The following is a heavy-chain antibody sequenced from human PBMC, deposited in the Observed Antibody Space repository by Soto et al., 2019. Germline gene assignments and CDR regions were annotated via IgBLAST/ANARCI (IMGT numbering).Heavy chain of an antibody. CDR3: ATGSFTSAGGRIGYHYNAMDV. CDR2: IIPIFGPA. J-gene: IGHJ6*02. V-gene: IGHV1-69*13. Sequence: SVKVSCKSSGGTFSSHSINWVRQAPGQGLEWMGGIIPIFGPANFAKKFQGRVTITADESTTTAYMELSTLTSEDTAVYYCATGSFTSAGGRIGYHYNAMDVWGQGTTVTVSS. D-gene: IGHD1-1*01. CDR1: GGTFSSHS.